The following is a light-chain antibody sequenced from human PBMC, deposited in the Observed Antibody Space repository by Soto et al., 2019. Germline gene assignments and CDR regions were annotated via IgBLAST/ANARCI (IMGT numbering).Light chain of an antibody. CDR1: QSVSSSY. CDR3: QQYGSSPPWT. V-gene: IGKV3-20*01. J-gene: IGKJ1*01. CDR2: GAS. Sequence: EIVLTQSPGTLSLSPGERATLSWRASQSVSSSYLAWYQQKPGQAPRLLIYGASSRATGIPDRFSGSGSGTDLTLTISRLEPEDFAVYYCQQYGSSPPWTFGQGTKVDIK.